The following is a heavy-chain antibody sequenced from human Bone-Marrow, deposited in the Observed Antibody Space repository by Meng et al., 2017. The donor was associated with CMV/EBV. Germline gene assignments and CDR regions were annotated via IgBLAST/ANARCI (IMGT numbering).Heavy chain of an antibody. D-gene: IGHD3-10*01. Sequence: QVHLWKSGAEVTKPGASVKVACKASGYTFPGYYMHWVRQAPGQGLEWMGWINPNSGGTNYAQKFQGRVTMTRDTSISTAYMELSRLRSDDTAVYYCSYGSGSYYPFDYWGQGILVTVSS. CDR3: SYGSGSYYPFDY. J-gene: IGHJ4*02. CDR2: INPNSGGT. V-gene: IGHV1-2*02. CDR1: GYTFPGYY.